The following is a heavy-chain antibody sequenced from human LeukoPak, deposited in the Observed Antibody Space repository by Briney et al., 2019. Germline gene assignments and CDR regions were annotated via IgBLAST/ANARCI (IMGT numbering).Heavy chain of an antibody. CDR3: ARVTWEAVIAAPDY. CDR1: GYTFTDYY. J-gene: IGHJ4*02. D-gene: IGHD2-21*01. V-gene: IGHV1-2*06. CDR2: LNPHTGGA. Sequence: ASVKVSCKTSGYTFTDYYIHWVRQAPGQGLEWMGQLNPHTGGASYPQKFQGRVSMTRDTSINTAYIEVSRLTSDDTAVYYCARVTWEAVIAAPDYWGQGTPVTVSS.